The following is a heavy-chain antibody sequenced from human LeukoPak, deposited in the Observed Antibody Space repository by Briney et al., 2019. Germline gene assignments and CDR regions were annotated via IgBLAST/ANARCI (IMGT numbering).Heavy chain of an antibody. CDR1: GFRFDDYA. D-gene: IGHD5-24*01. Sequence: SGGSLRLSCAASGFRFDDYAMHWVRQAPGKGLEWVSLISGDGGNTYYADSVKGRFTISRDNGKNSLYLQMNSLRVEDTALYYCVKSAEMATISYFDFWGQGTLITVSS. V-gene: IGHV3-43*02. J-gene: IGHJ4*02. CDR3: VKSAEMATISYFDF. CDR2: ISGDGGNT.